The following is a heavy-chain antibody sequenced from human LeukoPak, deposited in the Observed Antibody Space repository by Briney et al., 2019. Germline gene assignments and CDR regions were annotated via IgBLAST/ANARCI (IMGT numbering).Heavy chain of an antibody. Sequence: ASVKISCKASGYIFTKYGFTWVRQAPGQGLEWMGWISAYDAYTNHAQKFQGRVTMTTDASTSTAYMELRSLRSEDTAVYYCATGDPSRDLLFGVVIEGPGLGYWGQGTLVTVSS. CDR3: ATGDPSRDLLFGVVIEGPGLGY. CDR2: ISAYDAYT. CDR1: GYIFTKYG. D-gene: IGHD3-3*01. J-gene: IGHJ4*02. V-gene: IGHV1-18*01.